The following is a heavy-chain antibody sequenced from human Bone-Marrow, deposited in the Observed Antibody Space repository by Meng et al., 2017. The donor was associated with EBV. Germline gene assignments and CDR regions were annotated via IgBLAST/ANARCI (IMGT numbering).Heavy chain of an antibody. D-gene: IGHD3-10*01. Sequence: QVWLLRFGAEVKKPGSLVKGSCRTSGGTFRSDAVSWVRQATGQGLEWMGGLIPMVGAPHYAQKFQGRVTIIADESTSTHSMELNSLRSEDTAMYYCASESGRGFTPDYWGQGTLVTVSS. CDR3: ASESGRGFTPDY. J-gene: IGHJ4*02. CDR1: GGTFRSDA. CDR2: LIPMVGAP. V-gene: IGHV1-69*01.